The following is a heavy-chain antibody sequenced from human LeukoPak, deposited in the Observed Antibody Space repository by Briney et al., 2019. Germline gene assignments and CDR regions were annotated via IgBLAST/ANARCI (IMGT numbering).Heavy chain of an antibody. Sequence: GGSLRLSCAASGFTFDDYTMHWVRHAPGKGLEWVSLIGWDGGSTYYADSVKGRFTISRDNSKNSLYLQMNSLRTEDTALYYCAKGTGQYCSSTSCYIPYYYYGMDVWGQGTTVTVSS. J-gene: IGHJ6*02. CDR3: AKGTGQYCSSTSCYIPYYYYGMDV. CDR1: GFTFDDYT. D-gene: IGHD2-2*02. V-gene: IGHV3-43*01. CDR2: IGWDGGST.